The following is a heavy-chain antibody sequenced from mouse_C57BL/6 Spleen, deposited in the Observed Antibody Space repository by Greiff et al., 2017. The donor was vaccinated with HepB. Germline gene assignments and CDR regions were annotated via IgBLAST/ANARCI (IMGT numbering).Heavy chain of an antibody. J-gene: IGHJ3*01. CDR3: ARDDGYSQPEFAY. CDR1: GYTFTDHT. CDR2: IYPRDGST. D-gene: IGHD2-3*01. Sequence: VQLQQSDAELVKPGASVKISCKVSGYTFTDHTIHWMKQRPEQGLEWIGYIYPRDGSTKYNEKFKGKATLTADISSSTAYMQLNSLTSEDSAVYFCARDDGYSQPEFAYWGQGTLVTVSA. V-gene: IGHV1-78*01.